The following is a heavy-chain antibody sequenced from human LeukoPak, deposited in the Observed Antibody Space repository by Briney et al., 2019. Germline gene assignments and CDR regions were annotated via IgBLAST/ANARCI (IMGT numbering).Heavy chain of an antibody. CDR2: IDEDGSRK. CDR1: GYSFKPHW. V-gene: IGHV3-7*03. J-gene: IGHJ4*02. CDR3: ARDLDY. Sequence: GGSLRLSCAAYGYSFKPHWMTWVRQAPGKGLEWVASIDEDGSRKFHVDSVKGRFTVSRDNARNSLHLQMNSLRAEDTAVYYCARDLDYWGQGALVTVSS.